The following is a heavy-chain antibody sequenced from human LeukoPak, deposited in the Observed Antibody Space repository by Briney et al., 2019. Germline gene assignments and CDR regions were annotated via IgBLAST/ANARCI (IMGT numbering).Heavy chain of an antibody. J-gene: IGHJ5*02. CDR2: IYYSGST. D-gene: IGHD3-10*01. V-gene: IGHV4-59*08. CDR1: GGSISSYY. Sequence: SETLSLTCTVSGGSISSYYWSWIRQPPGKGLEWIGYIYYSGSTNYNPSLKSRVTISVDTSKNQFSLKLSSVTAADTAVYYCARHYYGSGSYIGANWFDPWGQGTLVTVSS. CDR3: ARHYYGSGSYIGANWFDP.